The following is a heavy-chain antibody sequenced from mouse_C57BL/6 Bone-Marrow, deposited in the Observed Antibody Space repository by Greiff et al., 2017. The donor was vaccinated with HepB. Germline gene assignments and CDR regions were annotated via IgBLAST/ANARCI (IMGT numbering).Heavy chain of an antibody. CDR1: GYTFTSYG. CDR3: ARWPHYPYYFDY. J-gene: IGHJ2*01. V-gene: IGHV1-81*01. D-gene: IGHD1-2*01. Sequence: QVQLQHSGAELARPGASVKLSCKASGYTFTSYGISWVKQRTGQGLEWIGEIYPRSGNTYYNEKFKGKATLTADKSSSTAYMELRSLTSEDSAVYFCARWPHYPYYFDYWGQGTTLTVSS. CDR2: IYPRSGNT.